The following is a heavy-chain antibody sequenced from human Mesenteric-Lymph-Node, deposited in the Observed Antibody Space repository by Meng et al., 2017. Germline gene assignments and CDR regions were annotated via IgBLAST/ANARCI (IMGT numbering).Heavy chain of an antibody. Sequence: GSLRLSCTVSGGSISNYYWSWIRQPPGKGLEWIGYMSYSGRTNNSPSLKSRVTMSLDTSKNQFSLNLTSVTAADTAVYFCAGAWDYGSGSLQIDYWGQGTLVTVSS. CDR2: MSYSGRT. V-gene: IGHV4-59*01. D-gene: IGHD3-10*01. CDR1: GGSISNYY. CDR3: AGAWDYGSGSLQIDY. J-gene: IGHJ4*02.